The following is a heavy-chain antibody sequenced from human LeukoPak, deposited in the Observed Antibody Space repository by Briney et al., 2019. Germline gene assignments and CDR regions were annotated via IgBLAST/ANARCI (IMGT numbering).Heavy chain of an antibody. D-gene: IGHD7-27*01. CDR1: GFTLSSYG. CDR2: IRYDGSNK. Sequence: GGSLRLSCAASGFTLSSYGMHWVRQAPGKGLEWLAFIRYDGSNKNYVDSVKGRFTISRDNSKNTLYLQMNSLRAEDTAVYYCAKGVNWGFDYWGQGTLVTVSS. J-gene: IGHJ4*02. V-gene: IGHV3-30*02. CDR3: AKGVNWGFDY.